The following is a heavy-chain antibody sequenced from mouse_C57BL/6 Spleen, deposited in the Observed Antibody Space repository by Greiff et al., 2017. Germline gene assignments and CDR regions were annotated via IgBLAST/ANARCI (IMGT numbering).Heavy chain of an antibody. J-gene: IGHJ4*01. CDR3: ARCGGVATDYAMDD. D-gene: IGHD1-1*01. V-gene: IGHV1-26*01. Sequence: EVKLQQSGPELVKPGASVKISCKASGYTFTDYYMNWVKQSHGKSLEWIGDINPNNGGTSYNQKFKGKATLTVDKSSSTAYMELRSLTSEDSAVYYCARCGGVATDYAMDDWGQGTSVTVSS. CDR2: INPNNGGT. CDR1: GYTFTDYY.